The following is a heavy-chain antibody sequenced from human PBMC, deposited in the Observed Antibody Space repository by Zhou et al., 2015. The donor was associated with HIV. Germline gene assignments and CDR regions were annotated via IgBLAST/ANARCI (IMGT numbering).Heavy chain of an antibody. CDR2: INPRGDKT. CDR3: ARDGSGAMVRVLTY. J-gene: IGHJ4*02. D-gene: IGHD3-10*01. V-gene: IGHV1-69*06. Sequence: QVQLVQSGAEVKKPGSSVKVSCKVSGDTFSTNGITWVRQAPGQGLKWMGEINPRGDKTNYAQDFQGRVTISTDTSTSTVYMELRSLRSDDTAVYYCARDGSGAMVRVLTYWGQGTLVTVSS. CDR1: GDTFSTNG.